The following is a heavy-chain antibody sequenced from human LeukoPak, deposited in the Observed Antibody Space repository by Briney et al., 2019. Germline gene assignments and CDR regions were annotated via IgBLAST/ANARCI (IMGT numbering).Heavy chain of an antibody. CDR2: ISPDGDST. D-gene: IGHD6-6*01. CDR1: GFTFSTYA. J-gene: IGHJ6*03. Sequence: GGSLRLSCAASGFTFSTYAMHWVRQAPGKGLEYVSGISPDGDSTHYANSVRGRFTISRDNSKNTLHLQMGSLRGEDMGVYYCARDPGREAAREFYNFYMDVWGKGTTVTVSS. CDR3: ARDPGREAAREFYNFYMDV. V-gene: IGHV3-64*01.